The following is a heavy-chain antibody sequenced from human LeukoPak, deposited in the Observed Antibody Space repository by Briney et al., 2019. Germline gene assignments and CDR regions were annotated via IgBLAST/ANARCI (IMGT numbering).Heavy chain of an antibody. CDR3: AKGTRAMTRYVYFDY. J-gene: IGHJ4*02. Sequence: GGSLRLSCAVSGFAFSSYSMNWVRQAPGKGLEWVSSISSSSSYIYYADSVKGRFTISRDNAKNSLYLQMNSLRAEDTAVYYCAKGTRAMTRYVYFDYWGQGTLVTVSS. D-gene: IGHD5-12*01. CDR2: ISSSSSYI. CDR1: GFAFSSYS. V-gene: IGHV3-21*04.